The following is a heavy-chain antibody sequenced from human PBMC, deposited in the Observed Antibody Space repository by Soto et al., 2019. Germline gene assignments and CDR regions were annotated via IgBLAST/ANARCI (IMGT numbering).Heavy chain of an antibody. CDR2: ISFNGLSQ. J-gene: IGHJ3*01. CDR1: GFTFSSFA. Sequence: QELLVESGGGVVQPGRSLRLSCAASGFTFSSFAMHWVRQAPGKGLEWVSVISFNGLSQFYPDSIRGRFTISRDNSKNNLYRQLDSLRPDDTAVYYCARGGSGLRGAFDVWGQGTEVSVS. CDR3: ARGGSGLRGAFDV. V-gene: IGHV3-30*03. D-gene: IGHD3-16*01.